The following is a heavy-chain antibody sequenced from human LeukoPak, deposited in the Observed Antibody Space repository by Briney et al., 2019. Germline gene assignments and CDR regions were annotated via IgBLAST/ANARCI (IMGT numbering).Heavy chain of an antibody. CDR1: GFTFSSHS. CDR3: ASLLSSYGYEVVY. D-gene: IGHD5-18*01. CDR2: ISSSSSYI. Sequence: PGGSLRLSCAASGFTFSSHSMNWVRQAPGKGLEWVSSISSSSSYIYYADSVKGRFTISRDNAKNSLYLQMNSLRAEDTAVYYCASLLSSYGYEVVYWGQGTLVTVSS. J-gene: IGHJ4*02. V-gene: IGHV3-21*01.